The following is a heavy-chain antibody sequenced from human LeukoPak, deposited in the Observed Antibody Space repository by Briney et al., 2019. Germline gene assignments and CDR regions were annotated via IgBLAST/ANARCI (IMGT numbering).Heavy chain of an antibody. CDR3: ARLYRATDAFDI. D-gene: IGHD1-26*01. J-gene: IGHJ3*02. Sequence: PSETLSLTCTVSGGSISSYYWSWIRQPPGKGLEWIGYIYYSGSTNYNPSLKSRVTISVDTSKNQFSLKLSSVTAADTAEYYCARLYRATDAFDIWGQGTMVTVSS. CDR2: IYYSGST. CDR1: GGSISSYY. V-gene: IGHV4-59*08.